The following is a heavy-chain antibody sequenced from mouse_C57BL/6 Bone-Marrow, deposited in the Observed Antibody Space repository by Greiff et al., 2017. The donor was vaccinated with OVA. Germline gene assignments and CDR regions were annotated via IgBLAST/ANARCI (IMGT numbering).Heavy chain of an antibody. J-gene: IGHJ2*01. Sequence: EVMLVESGGGLVKPGGSLKLSCAASGFTFSSYGMSWVRQTPDKRLEWVATISSGGSYTYYQDSVKGRFTISRDNAKNTLYLQMSSLKSEDTAMYYCARQIYYDYYYDYWGQGTTLTVSS. V-gene: IGHV5-6*03. D-gene: IGHD2-4*01. CDR2: ISSGGSYT. CDR1: GFTFSSYG. CDR3: ARQIYYDYYYDY.